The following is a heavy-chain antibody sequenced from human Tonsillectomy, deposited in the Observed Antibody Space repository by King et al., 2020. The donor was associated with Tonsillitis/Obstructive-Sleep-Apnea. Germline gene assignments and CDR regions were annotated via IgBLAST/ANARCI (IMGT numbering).Heavy chain of an antibody. J-gene: IGHJ3*02. D-gene: IGHD2-15*01. CDR3: ARRYCSGGSCYFDAFDI. CDR1: GYTFTIYA. V-gene: IGHV7-4-1*02. CDR2: IATNTGNP. Sequence: QLVQSGSELKKPGASVKVSCKASGYTFTIYAMNWVRQAPGQGLEWLGWIATNTGNPTYAQGFTGRFVFSLDTSVSTAYLQISSLKAEDTAVYYCARRYCSGGSCYFDAFDIWGQGTMVTVSS.